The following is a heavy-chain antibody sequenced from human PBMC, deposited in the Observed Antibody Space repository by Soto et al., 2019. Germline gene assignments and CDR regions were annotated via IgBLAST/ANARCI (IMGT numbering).Heavy chain of an antibody. J-gene: IGHJ4*02. CDR3: VKDRSDTWSFDY. CDR1: GFTFRSCA. Sequence: QVQLVESGGGVVQPGRSLRLSCVASGFTFRSCAMHWVRQVPGKGLEWLAVVTHDGTLYPYADSVKGRFSFSRDNSRKTLYLQMNGLRPEDTALYYCVKDRSDTWSFDYWGQGTLVTVSS. V-gene: IGHV3-30*18. CDR2: VTHDGTLY. D-gene: IGHD2-8*02.